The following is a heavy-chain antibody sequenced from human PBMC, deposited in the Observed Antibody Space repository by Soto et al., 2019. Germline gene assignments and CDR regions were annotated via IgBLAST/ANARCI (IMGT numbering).Heavy chain of an antibody. J-gene: IGHJ4*02. V-gene: IGHV4-39*01. D-gene: IGHD6-19*01. CDR2: IYYSGST. CDR1: GGSISSSSYY. Sequence: SETLSLTCTASGGSISSSSYYWGWIRQPPGKGLEWIGSIYYSGSTYYNPSLKSRVTISVDTSKNQFSLKLSSVTAADTAVYYCARLGWLGQTPEDYWGQGTLVTVSS. CDR3: ARLGWLGQTPEDY.